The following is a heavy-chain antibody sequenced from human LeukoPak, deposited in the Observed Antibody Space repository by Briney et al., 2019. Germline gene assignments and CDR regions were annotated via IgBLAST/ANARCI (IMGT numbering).Heavy chain of an antibody. D-gene: IGHD2-15*01. CDR2: INHSGST. CDR1: GGSFGGYY. V-gene: IGHV4-34*01. J-gene: IGHJ4*02. CDR3: ARGIVVVVAARFDY. Sequence: PSETLSLTCAVYGGSFGGYYWSWIRQPPGKGLEWIGEINHSGSTNYNPSLKSRVTISVDTSKNQFSLKLSSVTAADTAVYYCARGIVVVVAARFDYWGQGTLVTVSS.